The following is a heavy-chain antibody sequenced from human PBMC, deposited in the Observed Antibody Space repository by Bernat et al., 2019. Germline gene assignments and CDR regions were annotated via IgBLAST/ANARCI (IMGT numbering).Heavy chain of an antibody. CDR3: AKSNWGAISDAFDI. CDR2: ISGSGGRT. Sequence: EVQLLESGGGLVQPGGSLRLSCAASGFSFSSYAMSWVRQAPGKGLDWVSAIISGSGGRTYYADPVKGRFTISRDNSTNTLYLQMNSLRPEDTAVDYCAKSNWGAISDAFDIWGQGTMVTVSS. J-gene: IGHJ3*02. CDR1: GFSFSSYA. D-gene: IGHD7-27*01. V-gene: IGHV3-23*01.